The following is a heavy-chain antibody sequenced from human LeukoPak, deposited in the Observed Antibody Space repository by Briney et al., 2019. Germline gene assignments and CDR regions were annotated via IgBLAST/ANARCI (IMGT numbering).Heavy chain of an antibody. CDR3: ANDLASDYGDPSEPGGPSY. D-gene: IGHD4-17*01. V-gene: IGHV3-23*01. J-gene: IGHJ4*02. CDR2: ISGSGGST. CDR1: GFTFSSYA. Sequence: PGGSLRLSCAASGFTFSSYAMSWVRQAPGKGLEWVSAISGSGGSTYYADSVKGRFTISRDNSKNTLYLQMNSLRAEDTAVYYCANDLASDYGDPSEPGGPSYWGQGTLVTVSS.